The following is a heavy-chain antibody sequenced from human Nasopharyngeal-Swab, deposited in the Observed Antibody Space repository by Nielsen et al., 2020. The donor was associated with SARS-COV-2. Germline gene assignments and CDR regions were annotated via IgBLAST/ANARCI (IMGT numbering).Heavy chain of an antibody. J-gene: IGHJ4*02. V-gene: IGHV5-51*01. Sequence: GESLKISCKGSGYSFTSYWIGWVRQMPGKGLEWMGIIYPGDSDTRYSPPFQGQVTISADKSISTAYLQWSSLKASDTAMYYCARLSIVVVTAIPARFDYWGQGTLVTVSS. CDR2: IYPGDSDT. D-gene: IGHD2-21*02. CDR1: GYSFTSYW. CDR3: ARLSIVVVTAIPARFDY.